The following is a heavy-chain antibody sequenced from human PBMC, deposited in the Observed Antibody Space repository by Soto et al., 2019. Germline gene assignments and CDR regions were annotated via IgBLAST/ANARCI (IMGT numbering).Heavy chain of an antibody. V-gene: IGHV4-59*01. CDR3: ARGNSGWYGNF. CDR1: GGSISSDY. D-gene: IGHD6-19*01. CDR2: IYYSGTT. J-gene: IGHJ4*02. Sequence: QVQLQEPGPGLVKPSETLSLTCTVSGGSISSDYWSWIRQPPGKGLEWIGYIYYSGTTNYNPSLKSRVTISVDTSKNQFSLNLTSVTAADTAGYYCARGNSGWYGNFWGQGTLVTVSS.